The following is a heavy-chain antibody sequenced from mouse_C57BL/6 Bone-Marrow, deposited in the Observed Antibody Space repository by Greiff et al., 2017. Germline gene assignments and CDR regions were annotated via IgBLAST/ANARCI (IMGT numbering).Heavy chain of an antibody. Sequence: LVESGAELVRPGASVKLSCTASGFNIKDDYMHWVKQRPEQGLEWIGWIDPENGDTEYASKFQGKATITADTSSNTAYLQLSSLTSEDTAVYYCTTPLFFDYWGQGTTLTVSS. J-gene: IGHJ2*01. CDR1: GFNIKDDY. D-gene: IGHD6-1*01. CDR3: TTPLFFDY. V-gene: IGHV14-4*01. CDR2: IDPENGDT.